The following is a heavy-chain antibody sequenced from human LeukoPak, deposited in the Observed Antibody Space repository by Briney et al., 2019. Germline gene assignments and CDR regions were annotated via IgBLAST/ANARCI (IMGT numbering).Heavy chain of an antibody. CDR3: AKSVPYWYFDL. CDR2: LSGGGDNT. Sequence: GGSLRLSCAASGFTFSSYAMTWVRQAPGKGLEWVSSLSGGGDNTYYVDSVKGRFTISRDNSKNTVSLQVNSLRAEDTAIYYCAKSVPYWYFDLWGRGTLVTVSS. J-gene: IGHJ2*01. CDR1: GFTFSSYA. V-gene: IGHV3-23*01.